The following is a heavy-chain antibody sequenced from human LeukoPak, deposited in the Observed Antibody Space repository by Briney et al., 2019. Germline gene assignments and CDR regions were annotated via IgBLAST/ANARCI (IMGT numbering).Heavy chain of an antibody. D-gene: IGHD3-22*01. J-gene: IGHJ6*03. CDR2: MNPNSGNT. CDR3: ARSGFYDRHMDV. Sequence: ASVKVSCKASGGTFSNYAISWVRQATGQGLEWMGWMNPNSGNTGYAQKFQGRVTITRNTSISTAYMELSSLRSEDTAVYYCARSGFYDRHMDVWGKGTTVTVSS. CDR1: GGTFSNYA. V-gene: IGHV1-8*03.